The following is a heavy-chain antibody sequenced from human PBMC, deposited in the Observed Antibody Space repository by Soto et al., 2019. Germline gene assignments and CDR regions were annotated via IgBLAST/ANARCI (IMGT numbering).Heavy chain of an antibody. V-gene: IGHV3-23*01. CDR3: AKCGASNTRFPTGFHX. CDR1: GFTFSNYA. Sequence: GGSLRLSCAASGFTFSNYAMAWVRQAPGKGLEYVSSITRSGEGTYYEGSVKVRFTISIDNSKNTLYVQMHSLSVEDTAIYYCAKCGASNTRFPTGFHXWGQVTLFTVSX. J-gene: IGHJ5*02. D-gene: IGHD4-4*01. CDR2: ITRSGEGT.